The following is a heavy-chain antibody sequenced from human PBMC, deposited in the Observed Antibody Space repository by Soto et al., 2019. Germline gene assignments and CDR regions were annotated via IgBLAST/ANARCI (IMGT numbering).Heavy chain of an antibody. CDR1: GFTFSGYS. D-gene: IGHD2-8*01. Sequence: EVQLVESGGGLVKPGGSLRLSCVASGFTFSGYSINWVGQAPGKGLEWVSYISGPSIYIYYADSVKGRFTISRDNAKSAVYLQMNILRAEDTAVYYCARGFRNGFNVWGQGTTVSVSS. V-gene: IGHV3-21*01. J-gene: IGHJ6*02. CDR2: ISGPSIYI. CDR3: ARGFRNGFNV.